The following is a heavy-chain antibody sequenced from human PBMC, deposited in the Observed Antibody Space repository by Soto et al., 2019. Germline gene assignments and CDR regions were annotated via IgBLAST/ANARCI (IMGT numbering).Heavy chain of an antibody. CDR3: ARDRRFYDSGSYDIANDAFDV. CDR1: GYTFTGYH. Sequence: QVQLVQSGAEVKKPGASVKVSCKASGYTFTGYHMHWVRQAPGQGLEWMGGINPNSGGTNYAQKFQGRVTMTTDTSIITADMEVSRLGSDDTAVYYCARDRRFYDSGSYDIANDAFDVWGQGTMVTVSS. V-gene: IGHV1-2*02. CDR2: INPNSGGT. D-gene: IGHD3-22*01. J-gene: IGHJ3*01.